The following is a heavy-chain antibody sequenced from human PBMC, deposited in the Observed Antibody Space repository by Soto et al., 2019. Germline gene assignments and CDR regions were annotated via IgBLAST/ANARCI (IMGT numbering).Heavy chain of an antibody. D-gene: IGHD3-22*01. CDR1: GDSISSRNYY. CDR3: ATRGYYETSAYYSW. J-gene: IGHJ4*02. Sequence: QLQLQESGPGLVKPSETLSLTCTVSGDSISSRNYYWDWIRQPPGKGLEWIGGIYYGGHTYYNPSLRGRVSISVDTFRNQFSLNLNSVTAADTALYYCATRGYYETSAYYSWWGQGTLVTVSS. CDR2: IYYGGHT. V-gene: IGHV4-39*07.